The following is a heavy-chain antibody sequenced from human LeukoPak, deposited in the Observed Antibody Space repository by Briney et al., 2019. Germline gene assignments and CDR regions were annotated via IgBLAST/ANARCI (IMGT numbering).Heavy chain of an antibody. CDR2: VNESGGT. D-gene: IGHD1-26*01. CDR3: ARGQGATVPQVGKNWFDP. V-gene: IGHV4-34*01. CDR1: IDSFSNYH. J-gene: IGHJ5*02. Sequence: SETLSLTCAVYIDSFSNYHWNWIRQTPAKGMEWIGEVNESGGTNISPSLRSRVILSVDTSKNQFSLKLISVTVADTAIYYCARGQGATVPQVGKNWFDPWGQGTRVTASS.